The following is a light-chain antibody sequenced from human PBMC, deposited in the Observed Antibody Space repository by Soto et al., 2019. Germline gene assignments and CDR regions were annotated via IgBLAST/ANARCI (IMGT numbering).Light chain of an antibody. CDR1: QSISSSY. Sequence: EIVLTQSPGTLSLSPGKRATLSCRASQSISSSYLAWYQQRPGQAPRLLIYGASSRATGIPDRFSGSGSGTEFTLTISRVEPEDFAVYYCQQYGSSSWTFGQGTKV. V-gene: IGKV3-20*01. J-gene: IGKJ1*01. CDR3: QQYGSSSWT. CDR2: GAS.